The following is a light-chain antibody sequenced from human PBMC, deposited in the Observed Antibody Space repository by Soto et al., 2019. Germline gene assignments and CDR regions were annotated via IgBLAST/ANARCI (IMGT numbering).Light chain of an antibody. V-gene: IGKV1-39*01. CDR2: TTT. CDR3: QQTYSTPRT. J-gene: IGKJ1*01. CDR1: QSISSY. Sequence: IQMTQSPSSLSASVGDRVTITCRASQSISSYLTWYQQAPGKAPKLLIYTTTSLQKGVPSRFSGSGSGTDFTLTITSLQPEDFATYYCQQTYSTPRTFGQGTKVDIK.